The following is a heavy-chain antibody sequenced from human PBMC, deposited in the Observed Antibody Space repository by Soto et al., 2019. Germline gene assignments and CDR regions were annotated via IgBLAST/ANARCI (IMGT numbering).Heavy chain of an antibody. D-gene: IGHD3-10*01. CDR2: ISSGGST. Sequence: GGSLRLSCAASGFTVSSNYMTWVRQAPGKGLEWVSVISSGGSTYYAGSVKGRFTISRDNSRNTLYLQMNSLRAEDTAVYYCARVERGNYFDYWGQGTLVTVSS. CDR3: ARVERGNYFDY. CDR1: GFTVSSNY. J-gene: IGHJ4*02. V-gene: IGHV3-53*01.